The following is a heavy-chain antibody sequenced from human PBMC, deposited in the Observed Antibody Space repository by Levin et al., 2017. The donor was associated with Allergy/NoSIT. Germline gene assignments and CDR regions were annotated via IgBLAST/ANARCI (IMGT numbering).Heavy chain of an antibody. CDR1: GYTFPSYG. J-gene: IGHJ3*02. V-gene: IGHV1-18*01. D-gene: IGHD6-19*01. Sequence: PAASVKVSCKASGYTFPSYGISWVRQAPGQGPEWMGWISAYKGNTNYAQKLQGRVTMTTDTSTSTAYMELRSLRSDDTAMYYCASTVAVAVGAFDIWGQGTMVTVSS. CDR2: ISAYKGNT. CDR3: ASTVAVAVGAFDI.